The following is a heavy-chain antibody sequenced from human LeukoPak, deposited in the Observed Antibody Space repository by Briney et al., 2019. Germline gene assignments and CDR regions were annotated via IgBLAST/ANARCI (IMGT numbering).Heavy chain of an antibody. CDR3: AKKAGSYDHFDY. J-gene: IGHJ4*02. V-gene: IGHV3-30*02. Sequence: GGSLRLSCAASGFTFSTYGMHWVRQAPGKGVEWVAYIRYDESNKYYADSVKGRLTISRDNSKNTLYLQMNNVRAEDTAVYYCAKKAGSYDHFDYWGQGTLVTVSS. CDR2: IRYDESNK. CDR1: GFTFSTYG. D-gene: IGHD1-26*01.